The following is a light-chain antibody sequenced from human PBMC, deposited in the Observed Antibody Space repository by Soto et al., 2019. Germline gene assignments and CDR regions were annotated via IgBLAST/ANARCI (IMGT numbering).Light chain of an antibody. CDR1: SSNIGAGYD. CDR3: QSYDSSLSGVV. J-gene: IGLJ2*01. CDR2: GNS. V-gene: IGLV1-40*01. Sequence: QSVLTQPPSVSGAPGQRVTISCTGSSSNIGAGYDVHWYQQLPGTAPKVPIYGNSNRPSGVPDRFSGSKSGTSASLAITGLQAEDEADYYCQSYDSSLSGVVFGGGTQLTVL.